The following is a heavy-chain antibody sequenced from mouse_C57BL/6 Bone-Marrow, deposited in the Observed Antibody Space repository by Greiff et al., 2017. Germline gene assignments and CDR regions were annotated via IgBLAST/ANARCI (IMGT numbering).Heavy chain of an antibody. V-gene: IGHV1-81*01. CDR2: IYPRSGNT. D-gene: IGHD2-4*01. Sequence: VQLQQSGAELARPGASVKLSCKASGYTFTSYGISWVKQRTGQGLEWIGEIYPRSGNTYYNEKFKGKATLTADKSSSTAYMELRSLTSEDAAVYVCAREGYDYGWYFDVWGTGTTVTVSS. J-gene: IGHJ1*03. CDR1: GYTFTSYG. CDR3: AREGYDYGWYFDV.